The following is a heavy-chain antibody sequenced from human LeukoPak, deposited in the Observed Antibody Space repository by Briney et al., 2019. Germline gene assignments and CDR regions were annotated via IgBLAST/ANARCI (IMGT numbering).Heavy chain of an antibody. D-gene: IGHD3-22*01. Sequence: GGSLRLSCAASGLTFSNYAMNWVRQASGKGLEWVSGITDSGRKTYYADSVKGRFSISRDNSKNTVYLQMSDLRAEDTAVYYCAKSSYYDSSGFYREYYFDYWGQGTLVTVSS. CDR2: ITDSGRKT. CDR1: GLTFSNYA. J-gene: IGHJ4*02. CDR3: AKSSYYDSSGFYREYYFDY. V-gene: IGHV3-23*01.